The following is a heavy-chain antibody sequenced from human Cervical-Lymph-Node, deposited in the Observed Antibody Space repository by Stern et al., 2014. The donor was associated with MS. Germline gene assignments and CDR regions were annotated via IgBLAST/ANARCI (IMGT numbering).Heavy chain of an antibody. CDR2: ISNDGSYK. J-gene: IGHJ6*02. D-gene: IGHD4-11*01. CDR3: ANSASNFAYYYYGMDV. CDR1: GFTFSNYG. V-gene: IGHV3-30*18. Sequence: VQLVESGGGVVQPGGSLRLSCAASGFTFSNYGMHWVRQAPGKGLEWVAVISNDGSYKNYAESVKGRFTISRDNSNNSMNLQLISLSTESTAVTYVANSASNFAYYYYGMDVWGQGTTVTVSS.